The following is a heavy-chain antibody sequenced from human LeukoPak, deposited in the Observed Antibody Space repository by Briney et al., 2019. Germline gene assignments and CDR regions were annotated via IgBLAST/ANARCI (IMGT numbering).Heavy chain of an antibody. CDR2: IKSKTDGGTT. J-gene: IGHJ4*02. D-gene: IGHD2-2*02. CDR1: GFTFSNAW. V-gene: IGHV3-15*01. CDR3: TTEPLGYCSTSTCYSYFDS. Sequence: GGSLRLSYAASGFTFSNAWMSWVRRAPGKVLEWVGRIKSKTDGGTTDYAAPVKGRFTISRDDSKNTLYLQMNSLKTEDTAVYYCTTEPLGYCSTSTCYSYFDSWGQGTLVSVSS.